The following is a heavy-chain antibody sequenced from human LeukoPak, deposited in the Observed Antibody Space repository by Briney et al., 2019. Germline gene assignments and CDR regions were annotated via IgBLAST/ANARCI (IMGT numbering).Heavy chain of an antibody. CDR2: IYYSGST. J-gene: IGHJ5*02. D-gene: IGHD4-17*01. Sequence: TSETLSLTCTVSGGSISSYYWIWIRQPPGKGLEWIGYIYYSGSTNYNPSLKSRVTISVDTSKNQFSLKLSSVTAADTAVYYCARFYGDYGRWFDPWGQGTLVTVSS. V-gene: IGHV4-59*01. CDR1: GGSISSYY. CDR3: ARFYGDYGRWFDP.